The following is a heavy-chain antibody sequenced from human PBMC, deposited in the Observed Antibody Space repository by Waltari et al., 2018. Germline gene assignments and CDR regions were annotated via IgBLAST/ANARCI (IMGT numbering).Heavy chain of an antibody. CDR2: IIPIVGTA. CDR1: GGTFSSYA. V-gene: IGHV1-69*01. D-gene: IGHD6-13*01. J-gene: IGHJ5*02. CDR3: ARDQGAAAGTGTWFDP. Sequence: QVQLVQSGAEVKKPGSSVKVSCKASGGTFSSYAISWVRQAPGQGLEWMGGIIPIVGTANCAQKCQGRVTITADESTGTAYMELSSLRSEDTAVYYCARDQGAAAGTGTWFDPWGQGTLVTVSS.